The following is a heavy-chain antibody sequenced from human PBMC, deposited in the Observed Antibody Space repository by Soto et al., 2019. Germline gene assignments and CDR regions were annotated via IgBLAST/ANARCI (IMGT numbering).Heavy chain of an antibody. CDR3: ASAGGTTVTGLWHFDS. V-gene: IGHV3-33*01. CDR1: GFTFNTYS. J-gene: IGHJ4*02. D-gene: IGHD4-17*01. Sequence: QVQLEESGGRVVQPGRSLRLSCEASGFTFNTYSMHWVRQPPGKGLEWLAAIWYDGTQKYYADSVKGRFIISRDNSKKTLYLEMNSLRAEDTAVYYCASAGGTTVTGLWHFDSWGQGTLVTVSS. CDR2: IWYDGTQK.